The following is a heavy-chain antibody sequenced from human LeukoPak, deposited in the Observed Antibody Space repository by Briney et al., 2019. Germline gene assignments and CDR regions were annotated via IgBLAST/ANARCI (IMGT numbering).Heavy chain of an antibody. CDR2: IKSESDGGTT. CDR3: TPPPD. J-gene: IGHJ4*02. V-gene: IGHV3-15*01. CDR1: GITISSAW. Sequence: GGSLGLSCEASGITISSAWMSWVRQPPGKGLEYVARIKSESDGGTTDHAAPVKGRFTISRDDSKNTLYLQMNSLTIEDTAVYYCTPPPDWGQGTLVTVSP.